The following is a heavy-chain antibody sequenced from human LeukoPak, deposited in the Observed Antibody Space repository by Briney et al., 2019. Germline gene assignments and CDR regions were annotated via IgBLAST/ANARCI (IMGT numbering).Heavy chain of an antibody. CDR3: ARDKQSWQTGISYAFDI. CDR2: INPSGGST. J-gene: IGHJ3*02. CDR1: GYTFTGYY. D-gene: IGHD2/OR15-2a*01. V-gene: IGHV1-46*01. Sequence: GASVKVSCKASGYTFTGYYMHWVRQAPGQGLEWMGWINPSGGSTSYAQKFQGRVTMTRDMSTSTVYMELSSLRSEDTAVYYCARDKQSWQTGISYAFDIWGQGTMVTVSS.